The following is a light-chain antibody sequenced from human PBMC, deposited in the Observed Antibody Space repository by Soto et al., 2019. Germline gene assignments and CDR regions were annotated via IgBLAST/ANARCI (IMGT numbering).Light chain of an antibody. CDR3: QSHDSDTWV. V-gene: IGLV6-57*03. CDR1: SGSIASNY. Sequence: QSVSESPGKTVTISCTRNSGSIASNYVQWYQQRPDSAPTTLIFEDSQRPSGVPDRFSGSIDISSNSASLTISGLRTEDEADYYCQSHDSDTWVFGGGTKLTVL. CDR2: EDS. J-gene: IGLJ3*02.